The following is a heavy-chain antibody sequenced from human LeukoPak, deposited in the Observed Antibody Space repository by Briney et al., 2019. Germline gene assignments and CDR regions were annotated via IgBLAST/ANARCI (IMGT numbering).Heavy chain of an antibody. CDR1: GFTFSSYA. D-gene: IGHD2-8*01. CDR3: ANPLGFCTNGVCYRDY. Sequence: GGSLRLSCAASGFTFSSYAMSWARQAPGKGLEWVSAISGSGGSTYYADSVKGRFTISRDNSKNTLYLQMNSLRAEDTAVYYCANPLGFCTNGVCYRDYWGQGTPVTGS. J-gene: IGHJ4*02. V-gene: IGHV3-23*01. CDR2: ISGSGGST.